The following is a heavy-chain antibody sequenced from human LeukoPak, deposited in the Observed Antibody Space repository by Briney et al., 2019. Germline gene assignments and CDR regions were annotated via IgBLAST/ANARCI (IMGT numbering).Heavy chain of an antibody. J-gene: IGHJ6*04. V-gene: IGHV3-48*03. CDR2: ISRSGSTI. CDR1: GFTFSSYE. D-gene: IGHD3-10*02. Sequence: GRSLRLSCAASGFTFSSYEMNWVRQAPGKGLGWVSYISRSGSTIYYADSVEGRFTTSRDNAKNSLYLQMTSLRAEDTAVYYCAELGITMIGGVWGKGTTVTISS. CDR3: AELGITMIGGV.